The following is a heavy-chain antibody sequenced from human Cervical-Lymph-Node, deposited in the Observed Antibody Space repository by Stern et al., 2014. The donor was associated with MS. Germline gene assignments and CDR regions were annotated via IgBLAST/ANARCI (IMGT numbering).Heavy chain of an antibody. V-gene: IGHV1-18*01. CDR1: GYSYTNFG. CDR3: ARVPYCKSTDCHVSPSRYYFDY. Sequence: QLQLVQSGTEVKKPGASVILSCQASGYSYTNFGVTWVRQAPGQGLEWMGCISTDTDYSSYAQKFRGRVTMMTDSSTTTAYMELRSLTSDDTAMYYCARVPYCKSTDCHVSPSRYYFDYWGQGALVIVSS. CDR2: ISTDTDYS. D-gene: IGHD2/OR15-2a*01. J-gene: IGHJ4*02.